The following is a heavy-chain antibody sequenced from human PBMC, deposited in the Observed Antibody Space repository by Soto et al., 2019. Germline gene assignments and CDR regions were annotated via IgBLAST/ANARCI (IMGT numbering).Heavy chain of an antibody. CDR3: ARVPSYCSGGSCYLNYYYYGMDV. V-gene: IGHV6-1*01. Sequence: QSQTLSLTCAISGDSVSSNSAAWNWIRQSPSRGLEWLGRTYYRSKWYNDYAVSVKSRITINPDTSKNQFSLQLNSVTPEDTAVYYCARVPSYCSGGSCYLNYYYYGMDVWGQGTTVTVSS. CDR1: GDSVSSNSAA. D-gene: IGHD2-15*01. CDR2: TYYRSKWYN. J-gene: IGHJ6*02.